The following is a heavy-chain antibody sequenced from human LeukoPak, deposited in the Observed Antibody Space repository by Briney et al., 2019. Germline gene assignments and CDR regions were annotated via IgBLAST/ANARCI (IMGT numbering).Heavy chain of an antibody. CDR2: VVPLFGTP. CDR1: GGPFGSFP. J-gene: IGHJ5*02. CDR3: TRSVAGTLGFDP. Sequence: VASVKVSCKASGGPFGSFPMTWVRQAPGQGLEWMGSVVPLFGTPNHAPSFQGRLTISADRSTDTAYMELTSLRSEDTAMYYCTRSVAGTLGFDPWGQGTLVIVSS. D-gene: IGHD6-19*01. V-gene: IGHV1-69*06.